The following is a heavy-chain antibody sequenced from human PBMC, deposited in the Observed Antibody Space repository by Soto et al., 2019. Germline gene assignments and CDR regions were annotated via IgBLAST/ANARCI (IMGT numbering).Heavy chain of an antibody. CDR3: ARDRDYYDSSGHNWFDP. J-gene: IGHJ5*02. V-gene: IGHV4-31*03. Sequence: LSLTCTVSGGSISSGGYYWSWIRQHPGKGLEWIGYIYYSGSTYYNPSLKSRVTISVDTSKNQFSLKLSSVTAADTAVYYCARDRDYYDSSGHNWFDPWGQGTLVTVSS. D-gene: IGHD3-22*01. CDR1: GGSISSGGYY. CDR2: IYYSGST.